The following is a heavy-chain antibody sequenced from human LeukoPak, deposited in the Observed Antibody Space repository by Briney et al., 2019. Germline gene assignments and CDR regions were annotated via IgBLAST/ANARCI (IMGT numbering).Heavy chain of an antibody. CDR1: GFTFNTYA. D-gene: IGHD6-19*01. J-gene: IGHJ3*02. CDR3: ARESSGWANDAFDI. V-gene: IGHV3-23*01. CDR2: ITSGANT. Sequence: PGGSLRLSCAASGFTFNTYAMSWVRQAPGKGLEWVSGITSGANTYYADSVKGRFTISRDNSENTLNLQMNSLRAEDTAVYYCARESSGWANDAFDIWGQGTMVTVSS.